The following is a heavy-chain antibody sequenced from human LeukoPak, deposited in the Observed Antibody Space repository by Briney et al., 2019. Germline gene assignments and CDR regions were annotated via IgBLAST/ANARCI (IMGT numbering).Heavy chain of an antibody. CDR1: GYTFTGYY. V-gene: IGHV1-2*02. Sequence: ASVKVSCKASGYTFTGYYTHWVRQAPGQGLEWMGWINPNSGGTNYAQKFQGRVTMTRDTSISTAYMELSRLRSDDTAVYYCARSGSYLDYYYYYGMDVWGQGTTVTVSS. CDR2: INPNSGGT. D-gene: IGHD1-26*01. CDR3: ARSGSYLDYYYYYGMDV. J-gene: IGHJ6*02.